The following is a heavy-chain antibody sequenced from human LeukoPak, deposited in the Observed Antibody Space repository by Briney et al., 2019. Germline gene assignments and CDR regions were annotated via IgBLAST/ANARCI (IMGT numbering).Heavy chain of an antibody. J-gene: IGHJ5*02. CDR1: GYAISSGYF. Sequence: SSETLSLTRSVSGYAISSGYFWGWIRQPPGKGLEWIATIYHSGSTYYNPSLKSRVTISVDTSKNQFSLKLSSVTAADTAVYYCARGYSSSWYFNWFDPWGQGTLVTVSS. V-gene: IGHV4-38-2*02. CDR3: ARGYSSSWYFNWFDP. D-gene: IGHD6-13*01. CDR2: IYHSGST.